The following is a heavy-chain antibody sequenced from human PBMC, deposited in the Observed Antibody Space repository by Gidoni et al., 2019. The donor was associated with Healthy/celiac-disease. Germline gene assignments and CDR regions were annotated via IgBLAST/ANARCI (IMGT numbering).Heavy chain of an antibody. CDR2: ISSSSSTI. CDR1: GFTFSSYS. Sequence: EVQLVESGGGLVQPGGSLRLSCAASGFTFSSYSMNWVRQAPGKGLEWVSYISSSSSTIYYADSVKGRFTISRDNAKNSLYLQMNSLRDEDTAVYYCARVQWELFGGAFDIWGQGTMVTVSS. D-gene: IGHD1-26*01. CDR3: ARVQWELFGGAFDI. J-gene: IGHJ3*02. V-gene: IGHV3-48*02.